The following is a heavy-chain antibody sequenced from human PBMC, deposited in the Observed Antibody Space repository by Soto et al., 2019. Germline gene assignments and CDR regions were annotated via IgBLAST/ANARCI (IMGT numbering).Heavy chain of an antibody. Sequence: GGSLRLSCAASGFTFDDYAMHWVRQAPGKGLEWVSGISWNSGSIGYADSVKGRFTISRDNAKNSLYLQMNSLRAEDTALYYCAKDVGYSSSWYAFDYWGQGTLVTVSS. CDR1: GFTFDDYA. D-gene: IGHD6-13*01. CDR2: ISWNSGSI. V-gene: IGHV3-9*01. J-gene: IGHJ4*02. CDR3: AKDVGYSSSWYAFDY.